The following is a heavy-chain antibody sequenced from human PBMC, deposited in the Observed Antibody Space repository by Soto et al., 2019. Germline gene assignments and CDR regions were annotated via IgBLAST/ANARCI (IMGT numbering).Heavy chain of an antibody. CDR1: GGTFSSYA. V-gene: IGHV1-69*13. D-gene: IGHD2-2*02. CDR2: IIPIFGTA. Sequence: SVKVSCKASGGTFSSYAISWVRQAPGQGLEWMGGIIPIFGTANYAQKFQGRVTITADESTSTAYMELSGLRSEDTAVYYCARTPFYCSSTSCDSNTGYNWFDPWGQGTLVTVSS. CDR3: ARTPFYCSSTSCDSNTGYNWFDP. J-gene: IGHJ5*02.